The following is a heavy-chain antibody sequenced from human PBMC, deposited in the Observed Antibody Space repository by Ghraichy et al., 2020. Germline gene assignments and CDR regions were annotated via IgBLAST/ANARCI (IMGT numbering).Heavy chain of an antibody. V-gene: IGHV3-21*01. Sequence: GGSLRLSCAASGFTFSSYSMNWVRQAPGKGREWVSSISSSSSYIYYADSVKGRFTISRDNPKNYRYLQRTGLRPEDTAVYYGARGPRHWLVLRRSPPRGMAVWGQGTTVTVSS. CDR2: ISSSSSYI. D-gene: IGHD6-19*01. J-gene: IGHJ6*02. CDR1: GFTFSSYS. CDR3: ARGPRHWLVLRRSPPRGMAV.